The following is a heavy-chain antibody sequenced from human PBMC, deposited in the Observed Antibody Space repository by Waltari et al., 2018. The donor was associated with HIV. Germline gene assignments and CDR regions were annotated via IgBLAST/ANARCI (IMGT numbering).Heavy chain of an antibody. J-gene: IGHJ4*02. CDR3: AREGHYYGSGRFGGDY. Sequence: QVQLVESGGGVVQPGRSLRLSCAASGFTFSTYGMHWVRQAPGKGLEWVGGIWYDGSNKYYADSVKGRLTISRDNSKNTVYLQINRLRAEDTVVYYCAREGHYYGSGRFGGDYWGQGTLVTVSS. D-gene: IGHD3-10*01. V-gene: IGHV3-33*01. CDR1: GFTFSTYG. CDR2: IWYDGSNK.